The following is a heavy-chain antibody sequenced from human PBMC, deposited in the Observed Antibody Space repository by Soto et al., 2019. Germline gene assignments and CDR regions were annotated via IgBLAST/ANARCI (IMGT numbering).Heavy chain of an antibody. CDR1: GDSVSSNSAA. J-gene: IGHJ6*02. CDR3: AKSEGSGWNYYFYGMDV. CDR2: TYYRSKWYN. V-gene: IGHV6-1*01. D-gene: IGHD6-19*01. Sequence: PSQTLSLTCAISGDSVSSNSAAWNWIRQSPSRGLEWLGRTYYRSKWYNDYAVSVKSRITINPDTSKNQFSLQLNSVTPEDTAVYFCAKSEGSGWNYYFYGMDVWGQGTSVTVSS.